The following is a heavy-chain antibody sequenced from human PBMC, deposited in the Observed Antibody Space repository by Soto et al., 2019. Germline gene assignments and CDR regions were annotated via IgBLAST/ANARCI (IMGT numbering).Heavy chain of an antibody. Sequence: SVKVSCKASGGTFSSYAIRWVRQAPGQGLEWMGGIIPIFGTANYAQKFQGRVTITADESTSTAYMELSSLRSEDTAVYYCANSIRFLEWSTQAGFDYWGQGTLVTVYS. CDR3: ANSIRFLEWSTQAGFDY. J-gene: IGHJ4*02. V-gene: IGHV1-69*13. D-gene: IGHD3-3*01. CDR1: GGTFSSYA. CDR2: IIPIFGTA.